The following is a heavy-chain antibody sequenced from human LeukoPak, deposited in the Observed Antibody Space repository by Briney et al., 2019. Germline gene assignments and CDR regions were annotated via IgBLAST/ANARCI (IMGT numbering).Heavy chain of an antibody. V-gene: IGHV4-34*01. Sequence: SETLSLTCGVSSGSLSGYYWRWIRQPPGGGLEWIWEINYSGSPNYNPSLKSRVTISGDTSKKQFSLNLKCVTPADTGVYYCARGVDLWGRGTPVTVSS. J-gene: IGHJ2*01. CDR2: INYSGSP. CDR3: ARGVDL. CDR1: SGSLSGYY.